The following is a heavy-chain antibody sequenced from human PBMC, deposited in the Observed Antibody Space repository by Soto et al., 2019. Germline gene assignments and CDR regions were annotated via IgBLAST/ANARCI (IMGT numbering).Heavy chain of an antibody. Sequence: QVQLQESGPGLVKPSETLSLTCSVSGGSISSYYWSWIRQPPGKGLEWIAYIYYSGTSYNPSLKSRVSISQDTSKNQFSLKLSSVTAADSAVYYCARTYDGSGPNSGGYGFDIWGQGTMVTVSS. CDR1: GGSISSYY. J-gene: IGHJ3*02. V-gene: IGHV4-59*01. D-gene: IGHD3-22*01. CDR3: ARTYDGSGPNSGGYGFDI. CDR2: IYYSGT.